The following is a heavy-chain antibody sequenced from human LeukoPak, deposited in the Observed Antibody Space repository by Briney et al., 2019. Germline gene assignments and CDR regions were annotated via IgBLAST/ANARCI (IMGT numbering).Heavy chain of an antibody. CDR3: ATWGRFPMTTVTSYHYYYMDV. Sequence: ASVEVSCKVSGYTLTELSMHWVRQAPGKGLEWMGGFDPEDGETIYAQKFQGRVTMTEDTSTDTAYMELSSLRSEDTAVYYCATWGRFPMTTVTSYHYYYMDVWGKGTTVTVSS. D-gene: IGHD4-17*01. CDR1: GYTLTELS. V-gene: IGHV1-24*01. CDR2: FDPEDGET. J-gene: IGHJ6*03.